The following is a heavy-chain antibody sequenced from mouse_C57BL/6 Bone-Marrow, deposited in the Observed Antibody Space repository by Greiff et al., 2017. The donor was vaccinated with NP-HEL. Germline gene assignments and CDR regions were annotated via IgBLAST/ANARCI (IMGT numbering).Heavy chain of an antibody. D-gene: IGHD2-3*01. CDR3: ATHDYYRWYFDV. CDR2: IHPNSGST. Sequence: QVQLKQPGAELVKPGASVKLSCKASGYTFTSYWMHWVKQRPGQGLEWIGMIHPNSGSTNYNEKFKSKATLTVDKSSSTAYMQLSSLTSEDSAVYYCATHDYYRWYFDVWGTGTTVTVSS. V-gene: IGHV1-64*01. J-gene: IGHJ1*03. CDR1: GYTFTSYW.